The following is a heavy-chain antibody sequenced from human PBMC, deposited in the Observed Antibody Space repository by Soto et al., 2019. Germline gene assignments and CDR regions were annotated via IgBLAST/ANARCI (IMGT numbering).Heavy chain of an antibody. CDR2: IYYSGST. J-gene: IGHJ1*01. CDR1: GGSISSYY. CDR3: ARLGSSSWYEYFQH. Sequence: SETLSLTCTVSGGSISSYYWSWIRQPPGKGLEWIGYIYYSGSTNYNPSLKSRVTISVDTSKNQFSLKLSSVTAADTAVYYCARLGSSSWYEYFQHWGQGTLVTVSS. V-gene: IGHV4-59*08. D-gene: IGHD6-13*01.